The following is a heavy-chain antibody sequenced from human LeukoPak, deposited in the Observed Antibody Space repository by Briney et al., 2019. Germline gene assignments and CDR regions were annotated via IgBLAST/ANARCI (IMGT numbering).Heavy chain of an antibody. CDR3: ARDPLRFTGYSSGWYVWNYGMDV. D-gene: IGHD6-19*01. CDR2: INAGNGNT. Sequence: ASVKVSCKASGYTFTSYAMHWARQAPGQRLEWMGWINAGNGNTKYSQKFQGRVTITRDTSASTAYMELSSLRSEDTAVYYCARDPLRFTGYSSGWYVWNYGMDVWGQGTTVTVSS. V-gene: IGHV1-3*01. J-gene: IGHJ6*02. CDR1: GYTFTSYA.